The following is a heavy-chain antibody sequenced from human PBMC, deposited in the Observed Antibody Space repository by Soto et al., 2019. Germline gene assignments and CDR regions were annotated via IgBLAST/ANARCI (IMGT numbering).Heavy chain of an antibody. Sequence: SETLSLTCTVSGGSISSSSYYWGWIRQPPGKGLEWIGSIYYSGSTYYNPSPKSRVTISVDTSKNQFSLKLSSVTAADTAVYYCASNSYGYTFDDSWGQGALVTVSS. CDR2: IYYSGST. CDR3: ASNSYGYTFDDS. J-gene: IGHJ4*02. D-gene: IGHD5-18*01. V-gene: IGHV4-39*01. CDR1: GGSISSSSYY.